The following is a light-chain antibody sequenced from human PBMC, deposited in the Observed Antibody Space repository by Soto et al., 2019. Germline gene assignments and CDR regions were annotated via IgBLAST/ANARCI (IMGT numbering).Light chain of an antibody. Sequence: QSALTQPPSASGSPGQSVAISCTGTSSDVGGYNYVSWYQQHPGKAPKLMIYEVNKRPSGVPDRFSGSKSGNTASLTVSGLQVEDEADYYCSSYAGSSNVFVTGTKLTVL. J-gene: IGLJ1*01. CDR1: SSDVGGYNY. CDR2: EVN. CDR3: SSYAGSSNV. V-gene: IGLV2-8*01.